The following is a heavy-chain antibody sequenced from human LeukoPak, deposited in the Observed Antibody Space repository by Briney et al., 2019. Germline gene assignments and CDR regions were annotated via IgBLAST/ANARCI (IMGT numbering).Heavy chain of an antibody. D-gene: IGHD6-19*01. CDR3: AKDTAVAGAYYFDY. CDR1: GFTFSSYA. Sequence: PGGSLRLSCAASGFTFSSYAMSWVREAPGKGLEWVSAISGSGGSTYYADSVEGRFTISRGNSKNTLYLQMNSLRAEDTAVYYCAKDTAVAGAYYFDYWGQGTLVTVSS. CDR2: ISGSGGST. J-gene: IGHJ4*02. V-gene: IGHV3-23*01.